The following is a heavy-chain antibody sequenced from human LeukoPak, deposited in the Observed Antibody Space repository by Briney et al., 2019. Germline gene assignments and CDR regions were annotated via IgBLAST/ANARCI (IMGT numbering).Heavy chain of an antibody. J-gene: IGHJ6*02. CDR3: ARAGFSGWYDEYYYYGMDV. V-gene: IGHV3-66*01. CDR1: GFTVSSNY. Sequence: GGSLRLSCAASGFTVSSNYMSWVRQAPGKGLEWVSVIYSGGSTYYADSVKGRFTISRDNSKNTLYLQVNSLRAEDTAVYYCARAGFSGWYDEYYYYGMDVWGQGTTVTVSS. D-gene: IGHD6-19*01. CDR2: IYSGGST.